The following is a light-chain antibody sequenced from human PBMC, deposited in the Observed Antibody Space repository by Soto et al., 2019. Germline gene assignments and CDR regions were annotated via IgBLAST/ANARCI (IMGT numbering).Light chain of an antibody. CDR2: GAS. V-gene: IGKV3-20*01. J-gene: IGKJ2*01. CDR3: QLYGNSPMYT. Sequence: EIVLTQSPGTLSLSPGERATLSCRVSQSVGNNALAWYQQKPGQAPRLLIYGASNRATGIPDVFSGSGSGTDFTLTISRLEAEDFAVYYCQLYGNSPMYTFGQGTRLEIK. CDR1: QSVGNNA.